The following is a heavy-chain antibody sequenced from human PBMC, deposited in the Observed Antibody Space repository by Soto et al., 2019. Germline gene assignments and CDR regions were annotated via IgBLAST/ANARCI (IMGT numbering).Heavy chain of an antibody. D-gene: IGHD4-17*01. Sequence: SETLSLTCTVSGASMSSGGYYWTWIRQSPGKGLEWIGYIYHSGSTCYNPSLKSRVTISVDRSKNQFSLKLSSVTAADTAVYYCARASTTVTTLDYWGQGTLVTVSS. CDR2: IYHSGST. CDR3: ARASTTVTTLDY. CDR1: GASMSSGGYY. V-gene: IGHV4-30-2*06. J-gene: IGHJ4*02.